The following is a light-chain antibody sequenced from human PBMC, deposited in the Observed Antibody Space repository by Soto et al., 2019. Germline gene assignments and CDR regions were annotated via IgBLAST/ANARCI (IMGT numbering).Light chain of an antibody. CDR3: QQYGSLWT. V-gene: IGKV3-20*01. Sequence: EIVLTQSPGTLSLSPGERATLSCRASQSVSSSYLAWYQQKPGQAPRLLIYGASSRATGIPDRFSGSGSGTDFTLTISRLEPEDLAMYYCQQYGSLWTFGQGTKVEIK. CDR1: QSVSSSY. J-gene: IGKJ1*01. CDR2: GAS.